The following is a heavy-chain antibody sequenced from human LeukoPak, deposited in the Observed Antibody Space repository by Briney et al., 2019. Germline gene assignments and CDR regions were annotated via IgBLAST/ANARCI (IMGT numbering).Heavy chain of an antibody. V-gene: IGHV4-31*03. D-gene: IGHD3-22*01. CDR2: IYYTGST. J-gene: IGHJ5*02. CDR1: GGSISSGTYY. Sequence: SETLSLTCTVSGGSISSGTYYWSWIRQHPGKGLEWIGYIYYTGSTYYNPSLKSRVTISVDTSKNQFSLKLSSVTAADTAVYYCARDTGYYDSSGYWNWFDPWGQGTLVTVSS. CDR3: ARDTGYYDSSGYWNWFDP.